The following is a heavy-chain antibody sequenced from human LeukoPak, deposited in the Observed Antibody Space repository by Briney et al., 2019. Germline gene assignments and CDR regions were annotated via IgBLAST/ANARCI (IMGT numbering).Heavy chain of an antibody. CDR3: ARGPYSSSRLDY. CDR1: GYTFTSYE. Sequence: PGASMKVSCKASGYTFTSYEINWVRQATGQGLEWMGWMNPNSGNTGYAQKFQGRVTITRNTSISTAYMELSSLRSEDTAVYYCARGPYSSSRLDYWGQGTLVTVSS. J-gene: IGHJ4*02. D-gene: IGHD6-6*01. V-gene: IGHV1-8*03. CDR2: MNPNSGNT.